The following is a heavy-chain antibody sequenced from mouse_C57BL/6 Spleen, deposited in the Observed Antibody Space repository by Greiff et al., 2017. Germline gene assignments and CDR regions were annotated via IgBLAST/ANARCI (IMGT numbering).Heavy chain of an antibody. CDR3: ARAYDYDTHFDY. Sequence: VKVVESGPGLVAPSQSLSITCTVSGFSLTSYAISWVRQPPGKGLEWLGVIWTGGGTHYNSALKSRLSISKDNSKSQVFLKMNSLQTDDTASYYCARAYDYDTHFDYWGQGTTLTVSS. D-gene: IGHD2-4*01. CDR2: IWTGGGT. J-gene: IGHJ2*01. CDR1: GFSLTSYA. V-gene: IGHV2-9-1*01.